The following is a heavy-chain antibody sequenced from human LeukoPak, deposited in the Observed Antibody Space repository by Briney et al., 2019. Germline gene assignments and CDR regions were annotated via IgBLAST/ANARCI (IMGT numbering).Heavy chain of an antibody. CDR3: TRSYNYYDSSGYYGFDY. CDR2: ISYDGSNK. CDR1: GFTFSSYA. J-gene: IGHJ4*02. D-gene: IGHD3-22*01. Sequence: PGGSLRLSCAASGFTFSSYAMHWVRQAPGKGLEWVAVISYDGSNKYYADSVKGRFTISRDNSKNTLYLQMNSLKTEDTAVYYCTRSYNYYDSSGYYGFDYWGQGTLVTVSS. V-gene: IGHV3-30-3*01.